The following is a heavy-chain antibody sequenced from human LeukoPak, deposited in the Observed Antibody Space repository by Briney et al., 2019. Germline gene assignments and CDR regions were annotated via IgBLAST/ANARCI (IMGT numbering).Heavy chain of an antibody. D-gene: IGHD2-15*01. CDR3: AREDDCSGGSCYFLDAFDI. CDR2: INPNSGGT. J-gene: IGHJ3*02. Sequence: ASVKVSCKASGYTSTGYYMHWVRQAPGQGLEWMGRINPNSGGTNYAQKFQGRVTMTRDTSISTAYMELSRLRSDDTAVYYCAREDDCSGGSCYFLDAFDIWGQGTMVTVSS. CDR1: GYTSTGYY. V-gene: IGHV1-2*06.